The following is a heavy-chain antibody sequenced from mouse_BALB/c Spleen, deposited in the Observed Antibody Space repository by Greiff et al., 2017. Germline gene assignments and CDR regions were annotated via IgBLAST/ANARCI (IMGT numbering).Heavy chain of an antibody. CDR1: GFSLTSYD. Sequence: VQVVESGPGLVAPSQSLSITCTVSGFSLTSYDISWIRQPPGKGLEWLGVIWTGGGTNYNSAFMSRLSISKDNSKSQVFLKMNSLQTDDTAIYYCVRDDDYDEEAWFAYWGQGTLVTVSA. D-gene: IGHD2-4*01. CDR3: VRDDDYDEEAWFAY. V-gene: IGHV2-9-2*01. CDR2: IWTGGGT. J-gene: IGHJ3*01.